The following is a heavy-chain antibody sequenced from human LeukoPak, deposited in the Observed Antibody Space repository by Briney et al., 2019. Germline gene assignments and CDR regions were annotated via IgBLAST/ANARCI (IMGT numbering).Heavy chain of an antibody. V-gene: IGHV1-2*02. Sequence: ASVKVSCKASGYTFTGYSIHWVRQAPGQGLEWMGWINPNNAGTNYAQKFQGRVTMTRDTSISTAYMELSRLRSDDTAVYYCARWGMDLLTGYYMRGDFDYWGQGTLVTVSS. CDR3: ARWGMDLLTGYYMRGDFDY. CDR2: INPNNAGT. D-gene: IGHD3-9*01. J-gene: IGHJ4*02. CDR1: GYTFTGYS.